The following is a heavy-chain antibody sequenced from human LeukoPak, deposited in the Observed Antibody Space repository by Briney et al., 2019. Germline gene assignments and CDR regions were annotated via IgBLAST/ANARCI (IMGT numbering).Heavy chain of an antibody. Sequence: GRSLRLSCAASGFTFSSYAMHWVRQAPGKGLEWVSAISGSGGSTYYADSVKGRFTISRDNSKNTLYLQMDRLRAEDTAVYFCAYLDSSGYYYGRLRYWGQGTPVTVSS. J-gene: IGHJ4*02. D-gene: IGHD3-22*01. CDR1: GFTFSSYA. CDR2: ISGSGGST. V-gene: IGHV3-23*01. CDR3: AYLDSSGYYYGRLRY.